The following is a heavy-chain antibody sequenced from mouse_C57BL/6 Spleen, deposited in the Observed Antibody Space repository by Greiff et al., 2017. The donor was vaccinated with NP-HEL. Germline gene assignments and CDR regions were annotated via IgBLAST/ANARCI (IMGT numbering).Heavy chain of an antibody. V-gene: IGHV1-64*01. CDR3: AKIYYSGSSYAFDY. CDR1: GYTFTSYW. Sequence: QVQLQQPGAELVKPGASVKLSCKASGYTFTSYWMHWVKQRPGQGLEWIGMIHPNSGSTNYNEKFKSKATLTVDKSSSTAYMQLSSLTSEDSAVYYCAKIYYSGSSYAFDYWGQGTTLTVSS. D-gene: IGHD1-1*01. J-gene: IGHJ2*01. CDR2: IHPNSGST.